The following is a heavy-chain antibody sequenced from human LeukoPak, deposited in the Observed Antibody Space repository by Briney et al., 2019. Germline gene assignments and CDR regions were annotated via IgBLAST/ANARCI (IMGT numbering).Heavy chain of an antibody. J-gene: IGHJ4*02. D-gene: IGHD4-17*01. CDR3: ARAPPTTTDYGDYLTRWDYFDY. CDR2: INWNGGSK. V-gene: IGHV3-20*01. Sequence: GGSLRPPCAASGFTFDDYGMSWVRQAPGKGLEWVSGINWNGGSKGYADSVKGRFTISRDNAKNSLYLQMNSLRAEDTALYHCARAPPTTTDYGDYLTRWDYFDYWGQGTLVTVSA. CDR1: GFTFDDYG.